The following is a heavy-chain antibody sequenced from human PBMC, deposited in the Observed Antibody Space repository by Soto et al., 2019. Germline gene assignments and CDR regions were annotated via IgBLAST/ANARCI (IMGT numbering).Heavy chain of an antibody. D-gene: IGHD6-13*01. Sequence: QVQLQESGPGLVKPSETLSLTCTVSGGSISSYYWSWIRQPAGKGLEWIGRIYTSGSTNYNPSLKSRVTMSVDTSKNQFSLKLGSVTAADTAVYYCARMGAGYSSSWSYFDYWGQGTLVTVSS. J-gene: IGHJ4*02. V-gene: IGHV4-4*07. CDR1: GGSISSYY. CDR3: ARMGAGYSSSWSYFDY. CDR2: IYTSGST.